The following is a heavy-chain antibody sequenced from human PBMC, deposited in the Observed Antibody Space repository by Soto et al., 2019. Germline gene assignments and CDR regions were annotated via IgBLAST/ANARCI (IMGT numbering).Heavy chain of an antibody. CDR2: INAGNGNT. Sequence: ASVKVSCKASGYTFTSYAMHRVRQAPGQRLEWMGWINAGNGNTKYSQKFQGRVTITRDTSASTAYMELSSLRSEDTAVYYCARDAEDDFWSGYWLDPWGQGTMVTVYS. J-gene: IGHJ5*02. D-gene: IGHD3-3*01. CDR3: ARDAEDDFWSGYWLDP. V-gene: IGHV1-3*01. CDR1: GYTFTSYA.